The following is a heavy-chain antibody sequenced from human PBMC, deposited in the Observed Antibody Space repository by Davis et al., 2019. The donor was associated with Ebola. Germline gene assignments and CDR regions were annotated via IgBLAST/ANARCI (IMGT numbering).Heavy chain of an antibody. D-gene: IGHD3-10*01. CDR2: IDPRDSDS. Sequence: GESLKISCKASGYSFSTYWISWVRQMPGKGLEWMGRIDPRDSDSNYSPSFEGQVTISVDRSTNTAYLQWSSLKASDTAIYYCARQESLYGHIDYWGQGTLVSVSS. CDR3: ARQESLYGHIDY. J-gene: IGHJ4*02. CDR1: GYSFSTYW. V-gene: IGHV5-10-1*04.